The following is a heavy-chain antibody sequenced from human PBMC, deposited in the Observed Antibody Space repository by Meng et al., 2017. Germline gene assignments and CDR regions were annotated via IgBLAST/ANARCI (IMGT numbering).Heavy chain of an antibody. CDR1: GFTFGDYA. CDR3: EALYSSYDSFETFDI. CDR2: IRSKAHGGTT. J-gene: IGHJ3*02. V-gene: IGHV3-49*03. Sequence: GESLMIPCTAPGFTFGDYAMSWFRQAPGKGLEWVGFIRSKAHGGTTEYVAYVKGRFSISRDDSKSLAYLQMNSLKTEDTAVYYCEALYSSYDSFETFDIWGQGTVVTVSS. D-gene: IGHD5-12*01.